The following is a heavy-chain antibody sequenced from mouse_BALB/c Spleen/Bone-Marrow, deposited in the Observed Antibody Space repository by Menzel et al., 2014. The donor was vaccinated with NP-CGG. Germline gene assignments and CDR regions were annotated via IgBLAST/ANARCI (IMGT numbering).Heavy chain of an antibody. V-gene: IGHV2-9*02. D-gene: IGHD1-1*01. J-gene: IGHJ1*01. CDR2: IWAGGST. Sequence: QVQLQQSGPGLVSPSQSLSITCTVSGFSLTSYGVHWVRQPPGKGLEWLGLIWAGGSTNYNSALMSRLSISKDNSKSXVFLKMNSLQTDDTAMYHCARKDYGSRGGYFGVWGAGTTVTVSS. CDR1: GFSLTSYG. CDR3: ARKDYGSRGGYFGV.